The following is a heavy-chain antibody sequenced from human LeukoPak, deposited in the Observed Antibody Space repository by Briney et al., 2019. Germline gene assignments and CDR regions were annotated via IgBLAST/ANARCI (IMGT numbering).Heavy chain of an antibody. D-gene: IGHD3-10*02. J-gene: IGHJ4*02. V-gene: IGHV3-15*01. CDR3: TTSRLEMFRGLYYFDY. Sequence: GGSLRLSCAASGFTFSSYWMSWVRQAPGKGLEWVGRIKSKTDGGTTDYAAPVKGRFTISRDDSKNTLYLQMNSLKTEDTAVYYCTTSRLEMFRGLYYFDYWGQGTLVTVSS. CDR2: IKSKTDGGTT. CDR1: GFTFSSYW.